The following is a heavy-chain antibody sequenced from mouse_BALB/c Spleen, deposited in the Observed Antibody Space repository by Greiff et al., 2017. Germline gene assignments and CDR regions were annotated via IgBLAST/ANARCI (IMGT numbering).Heavy chain of an antibody. V-gene: IGHV2-2*02. J-gene: IGHJ1*01. CDR1: GFSLTSYG. CDR2: IWSGGST. Sequence: VQLQQSGPGLVQPSQCLSITCTASGFSLTSYGVHWVRQSPGTGLEWLGVIWSGGSTDYNAAFISSLSLSKDNSKIQVFFKTNSLQANDTAIYYSARRNYWYFDVWGAGTTVTVSS. CDR3: ARRNYWYFDV.